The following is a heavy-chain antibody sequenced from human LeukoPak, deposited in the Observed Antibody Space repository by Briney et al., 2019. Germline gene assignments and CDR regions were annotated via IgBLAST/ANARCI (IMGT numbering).Heavy chain of an antibody. CDR3: AKGGVATVDCFDY. J-gene: IGHJ4*02. Sequence: GGSLRLSCAASGFTFRSYGMHWVRQAPGKGLEWVAVISYDGKNKYYADSVKGRFTISRDDSKNTLYLQMNSLRAEDTAVYFCAKGGVATVDCFDYWGQGTLVTVSS. D-gene: IGHD4-23*01. CDR2: ISYDGKNK. V-gene: IGHV3-30*18. CDR1: GFTFRSYG.